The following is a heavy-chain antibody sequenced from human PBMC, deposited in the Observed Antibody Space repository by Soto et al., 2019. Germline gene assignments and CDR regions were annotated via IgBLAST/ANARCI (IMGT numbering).Heavy chain of an antibody. CDR3: ARDHSRESNGITMVRGALDWFDP. Sequence: PGGSLRLSCAASGFTFSDYYMSWIRQAPGKGLEWVSYISSSGSTIYYADSVKGRFTISRDNAKNSLYLQMNSLRAEDTAVYYCARDHSRESNGITMVRGALDWFDPWGQGTLVTVSS. J-gene: IGHJ5*02. CDR1: GFTFSDYY. V-gene: IGHV3-11*01. CDR2: ISSSGSTI. D-gene: IGHD3-10*01.